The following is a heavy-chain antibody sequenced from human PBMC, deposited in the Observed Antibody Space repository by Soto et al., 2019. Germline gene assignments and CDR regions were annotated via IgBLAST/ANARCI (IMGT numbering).Heavy chain of an antibody. D-gene: IGHD6-13*01. V-gene: IGHV4-4*07. Sequence: SETLSLTCTVSGGSIRSDYWSWIRQPAGKGLEWMGRIYTSGSTNYKPSLKSRVSMSVDTSKNQFSLKLSSVTAADTAVYYCARYSSSPSEWTNWFDPWGQGTLVTVSS. CDR2: IYTSGST. CDR3: ARYSSSPSEWTNWFDP. J-gene: IGHJ5*02. CDR1: GGSIRSDY.